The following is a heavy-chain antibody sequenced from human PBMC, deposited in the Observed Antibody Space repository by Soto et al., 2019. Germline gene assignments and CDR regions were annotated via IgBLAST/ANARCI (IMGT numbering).Heavy chain of an antibody. D-gene: IGHD6-19*01. Sequence: QVQLEQSGGEVKQPGSSVRVSCKTSGGTFSTYAINWVRQAPGQGLEWMGEIIPLFGTADYSQKFQGRVTITADEATSTAYMALSSLRFDDTAVYFCARPKGTYSSGYYYFDFWGQGTLVTVSS. V-gene: IGHV1-69*01. CDR2: IIPLFGTA. CDR1: GGTFSTYA. CDR3: ARPKGTYSSGYYYFDF. J-gene: IGHJ4*02.